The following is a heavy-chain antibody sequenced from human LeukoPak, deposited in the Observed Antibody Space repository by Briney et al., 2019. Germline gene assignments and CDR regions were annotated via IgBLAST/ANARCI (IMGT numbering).Heavy chain of an antibody. V-gene: IGHV3-30*03. D-gene: IGHD3-10*01. CDR3: ARFRSGLLWFGELDY. CDR1: GFTFSSYG. Sequence: AGGSLRLSCAASGFTFSSYGMHWVRQAPGKGLEWVAVISYDGSNKYYADSVKGRFTISRDNSKNTLYLQMNSLRAEDTAVYYCARFRSGLLWFGELDYWGQGTLVTVSS. CDR2: ISYDGSNK. J-gene: IGHJ4*02.